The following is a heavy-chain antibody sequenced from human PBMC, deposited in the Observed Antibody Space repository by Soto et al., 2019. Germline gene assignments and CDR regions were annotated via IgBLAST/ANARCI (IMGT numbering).Heavy chain of an antibody. V-gene: IGHV5-10-1*01. CDR3: ARHPAQGSGWYQGVDY. CDR1: GYSFTSYW. CDR2: IDPSDSYT. Sequence: GESLKISCKGSGYSFTSYWISWVRQMPGKGLEWMGRIDPSDSYTNYSPSFQGHVTISADKSISTAYLQWSSLKASDTAMYYCARHPAQGSGWYQGVDYWGQGTLVTVSS. J-gene: IGHJ4*02. D-gene: IGHD6-19*01.